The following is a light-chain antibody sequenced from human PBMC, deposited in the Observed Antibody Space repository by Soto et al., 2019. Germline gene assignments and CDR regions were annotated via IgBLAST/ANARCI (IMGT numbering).Light chain of an antibody. J-gene: IGLJ2*01. Sequence: QPVLTQPPSASGTPGRRFTNPCSGRTSNIGGNTVNCYQHLPGTAPKLLIFRNNQRPSGAPDRFSGSKSGTSASLAISRLQSEDEAAYYCAAWDDSLNAVTFGGGTKLTVL. CDR3: AAWDDSLNAVT. CDR2: RNN. V-gene: IGLV1-44*01. CDR1: TSNIGGNT.